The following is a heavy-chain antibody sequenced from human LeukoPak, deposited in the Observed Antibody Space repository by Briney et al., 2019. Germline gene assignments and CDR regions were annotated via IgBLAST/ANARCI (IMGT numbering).Heavy chain of an antibody. Sequence: PGGSLRLSCAASGFTFSSYAMSWVRQAPGKGLEWVSTVSGSGDSTYYADSVKGRFTLSSDNSKNTLSLQMNSLRAEDTALYYCAKSYNYGSGSYYNHFDSWGQGTLVTVSS. D-gene: IGHD3-10*01. CDR1: GFTFSSYA. J-gene: IGHJ4*02. V-gene: IGHV3-23*01. CDR3: AKSYNYGSGSYYNHFDS. CDR2: VSGSGDST.